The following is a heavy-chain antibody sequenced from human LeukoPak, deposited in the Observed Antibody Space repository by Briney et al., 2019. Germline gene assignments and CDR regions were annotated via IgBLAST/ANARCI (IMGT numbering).Heavy chain of an antibody. CDR3: ARDAGYYYDSSGRFDY. J-gene: IGHJ4*02. CDR1: GYTFTSYG. D-gene: IGHD3-22*01. CDR2: IIPIFGTA. V-gene: IGHV1-69*13. Sequence: GASVKVSCKASGYTFTSYGISWVRQAPGQGLEWMGGIIPIFGTANYAQKFQGRVTITADESTSTAYMELSSLRSEDTAVYYCARDAGYYYDSSGRFDYWGQGTLVTVSS.